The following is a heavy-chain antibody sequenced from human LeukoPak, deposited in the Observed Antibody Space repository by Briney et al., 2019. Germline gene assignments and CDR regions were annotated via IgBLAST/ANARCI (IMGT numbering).Heavy chain of an antibody. V-gene: IGHV4-59*12. Sequence: SETLSLTCTVSGGSISSYYWSWIRQPPGKGLEWIGYIYYSGSTNYNPSLKSRVTISVDTSKNQFSLKLSSVTAADTAVYYCARLARTVTKGIHYYMDVWGKGTTVTVSS. J-gene: IGHJ6*03. CDR2: IYYSGST. D-gene: IGHD4-11*01. CDR1: GGSISSYY. CDR3: ARLARTVTKGIHYYMDV.